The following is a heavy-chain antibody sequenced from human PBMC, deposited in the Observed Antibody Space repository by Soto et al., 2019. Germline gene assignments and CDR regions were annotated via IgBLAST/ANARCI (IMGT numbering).Heavy chain of an antibody. J-gene: IGHJ4*02. CDR2: IDPSDSYS. CDR1: GYRFSSYC. CDR3: ARHDFSGPNSFDY. Sequence: VRLVQSGAEVKKPVESLKISCNTSGYRFSSYCIIWVLQLSCKVLELVWGIDPSDSYSHYNPSFEGHVTLSADRSFSPAYLQWSSLKASDTAMYYCARHDFSGPNSFDYWGKGTHVTVSS. D-gene: IGHD3-10*01. V-gene: IGHV5-10-1*01.